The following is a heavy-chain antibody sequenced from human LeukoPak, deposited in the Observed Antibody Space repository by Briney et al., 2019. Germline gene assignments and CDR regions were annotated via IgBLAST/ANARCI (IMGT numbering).Heavy chain of an antibody. D-gene: IGHD6-19*01. J-gene: IGHJ4*02. Sequence: SETLSLNCTVSGGSMSPYHWGWIRQPPGKGLEWTGYIYYGGSTNYNPSLKSRVTISVDTSKNQFSLKLSSVTAADTAIYYCARAVSGRFDYWGQGTLVTVSS. CDR2: IYYGGST. CDR3: ARAVSGRFDY. V-gene: IGHV4-59*08. CDR1: GGSMSPYH.